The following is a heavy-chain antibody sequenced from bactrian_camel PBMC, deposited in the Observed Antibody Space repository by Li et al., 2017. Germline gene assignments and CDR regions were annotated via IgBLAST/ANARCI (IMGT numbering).Heavy chain of an antibody. J-gene: IGHJ4*01. V-gene: IGHV3S7*01. D-gene: IGHD2*01. Sequence: HVQLVESGGGLVQPGGSLRLSCAVSGFDYSGSVMSWVRQAPGKELEWVSSIYTGGGSIYYADSVKGRFTISEDNAKSTLYLQMNSLKPEDTAVYYCARDPAGAGYYGRGTQVTVS. CDR2: IYTGGGSI. CDR1: GFDYSGSV.